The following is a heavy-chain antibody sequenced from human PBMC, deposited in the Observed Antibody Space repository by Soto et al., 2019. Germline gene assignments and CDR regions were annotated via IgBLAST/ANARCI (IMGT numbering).Heavy chain of an antibody. Sequence: QVQLQESGPGLVKPSQTLSLTCTVSGGSISSGNYYWSWFRQPPGKGLEWIGYSYYSGSTSYNPSLKRRIPSSVDTSKNQFSLELSSVTVADTAVYYCARGPTVTTDFWGQGTLVTVSS. CDR1: GGSISSGNYY. CDR2: SYYSGST. V-gene: IGHV4-30-4*01. D-gene: IGHD4-17*01. J-gene: IGHJ4*02. CDR3: ARGPTVTTDF.